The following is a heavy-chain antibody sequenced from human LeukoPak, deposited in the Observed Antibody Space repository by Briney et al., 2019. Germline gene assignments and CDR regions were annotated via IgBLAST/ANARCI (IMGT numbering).Heavy chain of an antibody. CDR3: ARSPGSSKIKRRWFDP. Sequence: PSETLSLTCAVYGGSFSGYYWSWIRQPPGKGLEWIGEINHSGSTNCNPSLKSRVTISVDTSKNQFSLKLSSVTAADTAVYYCARSPGSSKIKRRWFDPWGQGTLVTVSS. CDR1: GGSFSGYY. V-gene: IGHV4-34*01. D-gene: IGHD6-13*01. J-gene: IGHJ5*02. CDR2: INHSGST.